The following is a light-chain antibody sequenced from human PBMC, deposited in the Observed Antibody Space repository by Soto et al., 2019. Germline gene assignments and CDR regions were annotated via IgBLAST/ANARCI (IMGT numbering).Light chain of an antibody. J-gene: IGLJ1*01. CDR1: SSDVGGYNY. V-gene: IGLV2-14*01. Sequence: QSALAQPASVSGAPGQSITISCTGTSSDVGGYNYVSWYQQYPGKAPKVMIYDVTNRPSGVSNRFSGSRSGNTASLTISGLQAEDEAAYYCCSFTTSSTYVFGTGTKVTVL. CDR3: CSFTTSSTYV. CDR2: DVT.